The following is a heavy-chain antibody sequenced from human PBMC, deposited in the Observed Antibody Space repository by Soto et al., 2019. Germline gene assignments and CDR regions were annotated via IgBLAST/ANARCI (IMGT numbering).Heavy chain of an antibody. CDR1: GGSISSYY. CDR3: ACFGRITMVRGVISDY. D-gene: IGHD3-10*01. CDR2: IYYSGST. J-gene: IGHJ4*02. V-gene: IGHV4-59*01. Sequence: SETLSLTCTVSGGSISSYYWSWIRQPPGKGLEWIGYIYYSGSTNYNPSLKSRVTISVDTSKNQFSLKLSSVTAADTAVYYCACFGRITMVRGVISDYWGQGTLVTVSS.